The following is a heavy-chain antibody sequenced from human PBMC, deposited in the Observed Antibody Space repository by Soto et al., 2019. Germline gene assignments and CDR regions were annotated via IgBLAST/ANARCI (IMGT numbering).Heavy chain of an antibody. J-gene: IGHJ6*02. CDR3: TTGSVEGI. CDR1: GFSFNEAW. Sequence: EVQLVESAGGLVKPGGSLRLSCVASGFSFNEAWMNWVRQAPGQGLEWVGRIKTSAGGGATNYAAPVQGRFTISRDDSKNTLYLHMKSHRTEDTAIYYCTTGSVEGIWGQGTTVIVSS. D-gene: IGHD2-15*01. V-gene: IGHV3-15*07. CDR2: IKTSAGGGAT.